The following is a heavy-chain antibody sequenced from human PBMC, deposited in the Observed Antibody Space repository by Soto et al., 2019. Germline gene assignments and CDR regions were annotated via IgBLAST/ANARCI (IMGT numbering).Heavy chain of an antibody. Sequence: EVQLVESGGGLVQPGGSLRLSCAASGFTFSSYWMHWVRQAPGKGLVWVSRINSDGSSTSYADSVKGRFTISRDNAKNTLYLQMNSLRAEDTAVYYCAREPTSRYDYVWGSYRYYGMDVWGQGTTVTVSS. CDR1: GFTFSSYW. CDR3: AREPTSRYDYVWGSYRYYGMDV. J-gene: IGHJ6*02. V-gene: IGHV3-74*01. D-gene: IGHD3-16*02. CDR2: INSDGSST.